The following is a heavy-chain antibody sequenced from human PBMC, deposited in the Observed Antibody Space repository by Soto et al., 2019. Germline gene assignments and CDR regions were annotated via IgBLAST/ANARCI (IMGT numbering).Heavy chain of an antibody. J-gene: IGHJ4*02. CDR2: INHSGST. D-gene: IGHD3-10*01. V-gene: IGHV4-34*01. CDR3: ARGHSFYYGSGSYSTFDD. CDR1: GGSFSGYY. Sequence: SETLSLTCAVYGGSFSGYYWSWIRQPPGKGLEWIGEINHSGSTNYNPSLKSRVTISVDTSKNQFSLKLSSVTAADTAVYYCARGHSFYYGSGSYSTFDDWGQRTLVTVSS.